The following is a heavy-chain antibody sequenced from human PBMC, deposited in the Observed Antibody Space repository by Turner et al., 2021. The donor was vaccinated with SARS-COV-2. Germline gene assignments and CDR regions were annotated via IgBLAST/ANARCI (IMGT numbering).Heavy chain of an antibody. D-gene: IGHD4-4*01. CDR2: TSYDGSNK. J-gene: IGHJ4*02. Sequence: VQLVESGGGVVQPGRSLRLSCAASGFTFSSYGMHWVRQAPGKGLEWGAVTSYDGSNKYYADSVKGRFTISRDNSKNTLYLQMNSLRAEDTAVYYCAKQQGLYSNPMYYFDYWGQGTLVTVSS. CDR1: GFTFSSYG. V-gene: IGHV3-30*18. CDR3: AKQQGLYSNPMYYFDY.